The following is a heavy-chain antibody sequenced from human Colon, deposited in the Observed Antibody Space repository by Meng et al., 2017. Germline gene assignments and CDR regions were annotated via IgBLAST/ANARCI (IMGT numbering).Heavy chain of an antibody. J-gene: IGHJ4*02. V-gene: IGHV3-11*01. D-gene: IGHD2-8*02. CDR1: GFTFSDYY. CDR3: ASGKSGFDY. CDR2: IDSDSTT. Sequence: QVQLVVSWGGLVKPGGSLRLSCEASGFTFSDYYTSWIRQAPGKGLEWLSYIDSDSTTYYADSVKGRFTISRDNAKKSLYLQMSSLRVEDTAVYYCASGKSGFDYWGQGALVTVSS.